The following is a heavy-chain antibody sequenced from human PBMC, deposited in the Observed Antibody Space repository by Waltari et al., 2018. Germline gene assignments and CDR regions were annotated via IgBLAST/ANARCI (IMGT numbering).Heavy chain of an antibody. CDR2: ISSDGINT. V-gene: IGHV3-64*01. D-gene: IGHD5-18*01. CDR3: ARSRRGTAEVNAFDV. J-gene: IGHJ3*01. Sequence: SCAGSGFAFSSYALHWVRQAPGKGLEYVSAISSDGINTYYTNSLKGRFKISRDNSKNTLYLQMGSLRPEDMAVYYCARSRRGTAEVNAFDVWGQGTMVTVSS. CDR1: GFAFSSYA.